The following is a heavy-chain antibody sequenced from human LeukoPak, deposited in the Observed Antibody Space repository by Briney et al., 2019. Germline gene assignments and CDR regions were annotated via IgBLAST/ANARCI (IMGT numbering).Heavy chain of an antibody. Sequence: ASVKVSCKASGYTFTTYYIHWVRQAPGQGLEWMGIINPRGGSTTYAQIFQGRVTLTRDTSTSTVYMELSSLRSDDTAVYYCATGWYGDGGYWGQGILVNVSS. CDR1: GYTFTTYY. V-gene: IGHV1-46*01. CDR2: INPRGGST. D-gene: IGHD6-19*01. CDR3: ATGWYGDGGY. J-gene: IGHJ4*02.